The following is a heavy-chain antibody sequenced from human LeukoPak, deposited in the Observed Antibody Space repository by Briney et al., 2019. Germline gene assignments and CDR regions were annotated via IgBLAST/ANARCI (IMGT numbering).Heavy chain of an antibody. CDR3: VRIRGYNRDYYYYYMDV. CDR1: GFTFSSYGM. J-gene: IGHJ6*03. Sequence: GTPRLSCAASGFTFSSYGMSWVRQPPGKGLEWIGEISHSGSTNYIPSLKSRVTLSVDKSKNQFSLNLSSVTAADTAVYYCVRIRGYNRDYYYYYMDVWGKGTTVTVSS. D-gene: IGHD6-13*01. CDR2: ISHSGST. V-gene: IGHV4-4*02.